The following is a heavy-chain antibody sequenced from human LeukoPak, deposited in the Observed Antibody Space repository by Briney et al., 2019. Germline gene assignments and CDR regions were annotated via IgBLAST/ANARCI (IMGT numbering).Heavy chain of an antibody. V-gene: IGHV4-39*01. CDR2: ICYSGAA. CDR3: ATGGANFYSFDS. D-gene: IGHD4/OR15-4a*01. J-gene: IGHJ4*02. CDR1: GGSISGISYY. Sequence: PSETLSLTCTVSGGSISGISYYWGLIRQPPGKGLEWIGSICYSGAAYYNPSLKSRVTVSVDTSNNQFFLKLSSVTAADTAVYYCATGGANFYSFDSWGQGTLVTVSS.